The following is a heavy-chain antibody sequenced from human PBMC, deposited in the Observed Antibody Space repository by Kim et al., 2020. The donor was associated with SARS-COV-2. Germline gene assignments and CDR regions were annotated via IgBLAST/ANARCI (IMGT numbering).Heavy chain of an antibody. CDR3: AREREYYYDSSGYSDY. Sequence: KFQGRVTITADKSTSTAYMELSSLRSEDTAVYYCAREREYYYDSSGYSDYWGQGTLVTVSS. V-gene: IGHV1-69*04. D-gene: IGHD3-22*01. J-gene: IGHJ4*02.